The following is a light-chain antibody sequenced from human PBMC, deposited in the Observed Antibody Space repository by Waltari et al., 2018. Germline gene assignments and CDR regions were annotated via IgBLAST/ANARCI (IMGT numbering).Light chain of an antibody. CDR1: SSNIGNYL. Sequence: APPGQKVTISCSGSSSNIGNYLVSWYHQLPGATPKLLIYDNYKRPSGIPDRFSASKSGTSATLDITGLQIGDEADYYCATWDNSLTAVVFGGGTKVTVL. CDR3: ATWDNSLTAVV. J-gene: IGLJ2*01. CDR2: DNY. V-gene: IGLV1-51*01.